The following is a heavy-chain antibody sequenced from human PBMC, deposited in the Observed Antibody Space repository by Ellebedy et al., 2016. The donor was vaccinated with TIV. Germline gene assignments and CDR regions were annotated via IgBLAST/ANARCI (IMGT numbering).Heavy chain of an antibody. CDR1: GFTFSSYS. J-gene: IGHJ4*02. D-gene: IGHD4-17*01. CDR2: ISSSSSYI. CDR3: ARAQLNYGDYYPGGNDFDY. V-gene: IGHV3-21*01. Sequence: PGGSLRLSCAASGFTFSSYSMNWVRQAPGKGLEWVSSISSSSSYIYYADSVKGRFTISRDNAKNSLYLQMNSLRAEDTAVYYCARAQLNYGDYYPGGNDFDYWGQGTLVTVSS.